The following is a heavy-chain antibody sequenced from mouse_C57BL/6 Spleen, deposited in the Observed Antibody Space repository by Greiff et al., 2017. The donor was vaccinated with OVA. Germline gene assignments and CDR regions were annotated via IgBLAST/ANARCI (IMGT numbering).Heavy chain of an antibody. D-gene: IGHD1-1*01. V-gene: IGHV5-4*03. CDR2: ISDGGSYT. Sequence: EVKVEESGGGLVKPGGSLKLSCAASGFTFSSYAMSWVRQTPEKRLEWVATISDGGSYTYYPDNVKGRFTISRDNAKNNLYLQMSHLKSEDTAMYYCANYGSSHYYAMDYWGQGTSVTVSS. CDR1: GFTFSSYA. CDR3: ANYGSSHYYAMDY. J-gene: IGHJ4*01.